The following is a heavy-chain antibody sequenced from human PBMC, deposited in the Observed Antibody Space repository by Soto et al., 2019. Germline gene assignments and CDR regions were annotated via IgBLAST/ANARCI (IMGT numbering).Heavy chain of an antibody. CDR1: GGSISSYY. J-gene: IGHJ4*02. CDR3: AREFRGVISIYFDY. CDR2: IYYSGST. V-gene: IGHV4-59*06. D-gene: IGHD3-10*01. Sequence: PSETLSLTCTVSGGSISSYYWSWIRQPPGKGLEWIGYIYYSGSTYYNPSLKSRVTISVDTSKNQFSLKLSSVTAADTAVYYCAREFRGVISIYFDYWGQGTLVTVSS.